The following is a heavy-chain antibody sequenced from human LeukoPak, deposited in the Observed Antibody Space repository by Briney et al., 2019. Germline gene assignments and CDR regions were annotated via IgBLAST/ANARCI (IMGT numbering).Heavy chain of an antibody. CDR1: GFTFSDHY. CDR3: ARVGYYYGSGTYYNPFDY. CDR2: SRNKVNSYTT. D-gene: IGHD3-10*01. Sequence: GGSLRLSCAASGFTFSDHYMDWVRQAPGKGLEWVGRSRNKVNSYTTENAASVQGRFTISRDDSKNSLYLQMNSLKTEDTAVYYCARVGYYYGSGTYYNPFDYWGQGTLVTVSS. V-gene: IGHV3-72*01. J-gene: IGHJ4*02.